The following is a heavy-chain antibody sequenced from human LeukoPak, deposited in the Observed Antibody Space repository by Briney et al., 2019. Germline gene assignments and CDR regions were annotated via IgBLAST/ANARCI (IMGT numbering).Heavy chain of an antibody. CDR3: GSSGWSGGPFDN. D-gene: IGHD6-19*01. V-gene: IGHV4-39*07. CDR1: GGTISSSSYY. J-gene: IGHJ4*02. CDR2: MYYSGSA. Sequence: SETLSLTCTVSGGTISSSSYYWGWIRQPPGKGLEWIGSMYYSGSAYYNSSLKSRVTISEDTSKIQFSLKLSSVTAADTAVYYCGSSGWSGGPFDNWGQGTLVTVSS.